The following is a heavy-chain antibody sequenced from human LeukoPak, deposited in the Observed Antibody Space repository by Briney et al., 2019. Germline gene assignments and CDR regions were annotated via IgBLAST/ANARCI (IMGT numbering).Heavy chain of an antibody. D-gene: IGHD3-22*01. J-gene: IGHJ4*02. V-gene: IGHV4-31*11. CDR2: IYYSGST. CDR1: GASISSYY. Sequence: NTSETLSLTCGVSGASISSYYWSWIRQHPGKGLEWIGYIYYSGSTYYNPSLKSRVTISVDTSKNQFSLKLSSVTAADTAVYYCARESSSGYSPLDYWGQGTLVTVSS. CDR3: ARESSSGYSPLDY.